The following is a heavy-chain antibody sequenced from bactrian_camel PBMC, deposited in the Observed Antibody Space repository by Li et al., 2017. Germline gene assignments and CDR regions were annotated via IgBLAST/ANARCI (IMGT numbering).Heavy chain of an antibody. V-gene: IGHV3S54*01. CDR3: AADGSSWYHYYR. Sequence: VQLVESGGGSVQAGGSLRLSCAVSTRTVGITINYVAWFRQAPGKEREGIAAIWLGTGSTAYADSVKGRFTISRDNARNTLYLQMNSLKSDDTAMYFCAADGSSWYHYYRWGRGTQVTVS. J-gene: IGHJ4*01. D-gene: IGHD6*01. CDR2: IWLGTGST. CDR1: TRTVGITINY.